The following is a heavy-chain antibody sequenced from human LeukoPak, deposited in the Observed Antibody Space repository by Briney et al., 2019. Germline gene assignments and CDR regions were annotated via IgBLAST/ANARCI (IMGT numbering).Heavy chain of an antibody. CDR2: ISSSGSTI. V-gene: IGHV3-11*04. CDR3: AKDGHLLRQYHYYYMDV. CDR1: GFTFSDYY. D-gene: IGHD3-16*01. J-gene: IGHJ6*03. Sequence: GGSLRLSCAASGFTFSDYYMSWIRQAPGKGLEWVSYISSSGSTIYYADSVKGRFTISRDNSKNTLYLQMNSLRLEDTAMYYCAKDGHLLRQYHYYYMDVWGKGTTVTVSS.